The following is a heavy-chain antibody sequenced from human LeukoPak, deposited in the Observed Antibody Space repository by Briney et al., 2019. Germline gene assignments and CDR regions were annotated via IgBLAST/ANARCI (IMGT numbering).Heavy chain of an antibody. V-gene: IGHV3-48*03. CDR3: AKAGWSDYYYYYMDV. D-gene: IGHD6-19*01. CDR2: ISSSGSTI. Sequence: GGSLRLSCAASGFTFSSYEMNWVRQAPGKGLEWVSYISSSGSTIYYADSVKGRFTISRDNAKNSLYLQMNSLRAEDTAVYYCAKAGWSDYYYYYMDVWGKGTTVTVSS. CDR1: GFTFSSYE. J-gene: IGHJ6*03.